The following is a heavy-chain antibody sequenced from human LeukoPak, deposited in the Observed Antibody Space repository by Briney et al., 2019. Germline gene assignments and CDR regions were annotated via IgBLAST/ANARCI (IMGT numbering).Heavy chain of an antibody. J-gene: IGHJ4*02. CDR2: IYYSGST. CDR3: ARHRTRVRDGYNPDFDY. CDR1: GGSISSSSYY. D-gene: IGHD5-24*01. Sequence: PSETLSLTCTVSGGSISSSSYYWGWTRQPPGKGLEWIGSIYYSGSTYYNPSLKSRVTISVDTSKNQFSLKLSSVTAADTAVYYCARHRTRVRDGYNPDFDYWGQGTLVTVSS. V-gene: IGHV4-39*01.